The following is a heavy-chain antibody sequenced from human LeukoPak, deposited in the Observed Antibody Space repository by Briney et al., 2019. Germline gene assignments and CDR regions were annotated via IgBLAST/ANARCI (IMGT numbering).Heavy chain of an antibody. J-gene: IGHJ4*02. Sequence: ASVKVSCKASGYTFSSYDISWVRQAPGQGLEWMGWISAYNGNTNYAQKLQGRVTMTTDTSTSTAYMELRSLRSDDTAVYYCARGRIAAAGTAYYFDYWGQGTLVTVSS. V-gene: IGHV1-18*01. CDR3: ARGRIAAAGTAYYFDY. D-gene: IGHD6-13*01. CDR2: ISAYNGNT. CDR1: GYTFSSYD.